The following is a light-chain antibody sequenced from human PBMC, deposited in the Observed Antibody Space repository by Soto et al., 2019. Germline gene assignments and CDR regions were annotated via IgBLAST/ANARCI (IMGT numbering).Light chain of an antibody. V-gene: IGKV3-15*01. CDR1: QSVSSD. CDR3: QQYNSWLPT. Sequence: EILVRQSPATLSVSPGEGATLFCRTSQSVSSDLAWYQRKPGQVPRLLLSGASARATGIPARFSGTGSGTEFTLTISSLQSEDSATYYWQQYNSWLPTFGQGTNVDI. J-gene: IGKJ1*01. CDR2: GAS.